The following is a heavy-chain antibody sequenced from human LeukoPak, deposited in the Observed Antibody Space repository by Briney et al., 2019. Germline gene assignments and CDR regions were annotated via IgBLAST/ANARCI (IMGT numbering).Heavy chain of an antibody. V-gene: IGHV3-30-3*01. Sequence: GRSLRLSCAASGFTFSTYAIHWVRQAPGKGLEWVALISYDGSNKYFADSVRGRFTISRDNSKNTLYLQMNSLRAEDTAVYYCARDIGVGSSGYCGYFDYWGQGTLVTVSS. D-gene: IGHD3-22*01. CDR1: GFTFSTYA. CDR2: ISYDGSNK. J-gene: IGHJ4*02. CDR3: ARDIGVGSSGYCGYFDY.